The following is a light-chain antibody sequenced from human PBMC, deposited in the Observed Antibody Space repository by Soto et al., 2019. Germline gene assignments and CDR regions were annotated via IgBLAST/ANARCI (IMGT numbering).Light chain of an antibody. CDR3: QQRYNWPPLT. CDR1: QSLSSSS. V-gene: IGKV3D-20*02. J-gene: IGKJ5*01. CDR2: GAS. Sequence: EIVLRQSPGTLSLSPGATTSHSYGPGQSLSSSSLAWYQQKRGQAPRLLIHGASNRATGIPDRFSGSGSGTDFTLTISSLEPEDFAIYYCQQRYNWPPLTFGQGTRLEIK.